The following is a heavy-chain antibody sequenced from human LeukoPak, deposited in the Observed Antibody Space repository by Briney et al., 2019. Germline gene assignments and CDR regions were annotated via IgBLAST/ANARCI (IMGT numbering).Heavy chain of an antibody. CDR3: VKDKGITGTTMYKIPRYYYYGMDV. CDR1: GFTFSSYA. J-gene: IGHJ6*04. CDR2: ISSNGGST. D-gene: IGHD1-20*01. V-gene: IGHV3-64D*06. Sequence: GGSLRLSCSASGFTFSSYAMHWVRQAPGKGLEYVSAISSNGGSTYHADSVKGRFTISRDNSKNTLYLQMSSLRAEDAAVYYCVKDKGITGTTMYKIPRYYYYGMDVWGKGTTVTASS.